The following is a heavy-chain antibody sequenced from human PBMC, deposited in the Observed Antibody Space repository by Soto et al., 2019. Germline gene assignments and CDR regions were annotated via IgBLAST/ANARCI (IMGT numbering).Heavy chain of an antibody. CDR2: INAGNGNT. CDR1: GYTFTSYA. CDR3: AHSLALIDYDDYVCRWFDP. Sequence: ASVKVSCKASGYTFTSYAMHWVRQAPGQRLEWMGWINAGNGNTKYSQKFQGRVTITRDTSASTAYMELSSLRSEDTAVYYCAHSLALIDYDDYVCRWFDPWGQGTLVTVSS. D-gene: IGHD4-17*01. V-gene: IGHV1-3*01. J-gene: IGHJ5*02.